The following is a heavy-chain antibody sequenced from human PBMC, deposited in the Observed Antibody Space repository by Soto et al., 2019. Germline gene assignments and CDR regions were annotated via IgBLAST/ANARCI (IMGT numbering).Heavy chain of an antibody. CDR1: GFTFSSYA. D-gene: IGHD3-9*01. Sequence: GGSLRLSCAASGFTFSSYAMSWVRQAPGKGLEWVSAISGSGGSIIDYADSVKGRFTISRDNAKNSLYLQMNSLRAEDTAVYYCAKIRYFDWFPDAFDIWGQGTMVTVSS. V-gene: IGHV3-23*01. CDR3: AKIRYFDWFPDAFDI. CDR2: ISGSGGSII. J-gene: IGHJ3*02.